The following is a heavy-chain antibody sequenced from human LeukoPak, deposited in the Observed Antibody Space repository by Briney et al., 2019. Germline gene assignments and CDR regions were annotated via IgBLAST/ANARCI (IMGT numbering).Heavy chain of an antibody. CDR3: ARDYCSSTSCLFDY. V-gene: IGHV1-2*02. CDR1: GYTFTGYH. D-gene: IGHD2-2*01. CDR2: INPNSGDT. Sequence: ASVKVSCKASGYTFTGYHMHWVRQAPGQRLEWMGGINPNSGDTNYAQKFQGRVTMTRDTSISTAYVELSRLRSDDTAVYYCARDYCSSTSCLFDYWGQGTLVTVSS. J-gene: IGHJ4*02.